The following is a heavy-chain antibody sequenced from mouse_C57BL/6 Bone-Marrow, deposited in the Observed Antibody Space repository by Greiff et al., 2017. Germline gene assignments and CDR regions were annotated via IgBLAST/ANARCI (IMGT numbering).Heavy chain of an antibody. CDR2: IYIGNGYT. V-gene: IGHV1-58*01. CDR1: GYTFTSYG. CDR3: AIDSNYESMDY. J-gene: IGHJ4*01. D-gene: IGHD2-5*01. Sequence: EVKLQQSGAELVRPGSSVKMSCKTSGYTFTSYGINWVKQRPGQGLEWIGYIYIGNGYTEYNEKFKGKATLTSDTASSTAYMQLSSLTSEYSAIYFCAIDSNYESMDYWGQGTSVTVSS.